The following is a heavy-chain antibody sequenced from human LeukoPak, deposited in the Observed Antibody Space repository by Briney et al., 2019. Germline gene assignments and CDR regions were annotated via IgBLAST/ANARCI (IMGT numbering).Heavy chain of an antibody. CDR3: ARGGVYCSSVSCSVDY. D-gene: IGHD2-2*01. CDR2: IRSKAYGGTT. Sequence: GVSLRLSCTASGFTFGDYAMSWFRQAPGKGLEWVGFIRSKAYGGTTENAASVKGRFTISRDDSKSIAYLQMNSLKTEDTAVYYCARGGVYCSSVSCSVDYWGQGILVTVSS. J-gene: IGHJ4*02. V-gene: IGHV3-49*03. CDR1: GFTFGDYA.